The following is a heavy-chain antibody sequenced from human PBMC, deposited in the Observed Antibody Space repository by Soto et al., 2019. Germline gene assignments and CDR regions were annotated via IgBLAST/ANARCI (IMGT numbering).Heavy chain of an antibody. D-gene: IGHD3-22*01. J-gene: IGHJ4*02. CDR1: GFTFSSYA. V-gene: IGHV3-30-3*01. CDR3: ARGYDRHFDY. CDR2: ISYDGSNK. Sequence: WGSLRLSCAASGFTFSSYAMHWVRQAPGKGLEWVAVISYDGSNKYYADSVKGRFTISRDNSKNTLYLQMNSLRAEDTAVYYCARGYDRHFDYWGQGTLVTVSS.